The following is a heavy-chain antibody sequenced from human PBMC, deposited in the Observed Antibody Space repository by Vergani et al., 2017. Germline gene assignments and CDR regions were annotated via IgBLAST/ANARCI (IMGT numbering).Heavy chain of an antibody. J-gene: IGHJ1*01. Sequence: EVQLVESGGGLVQPGGSLRLSCVASGFTFSSYWMSWVRQAPGKGLEWVANIKEDGSEKYYVDSVKGRFTISRDNAKNSLSLQMNSLRAEDTAVYYCASGESMRRGYFQHGGQGTLVTVSS. CDR3: ASGESMRRGYFQH. CDR1: GFTFSSYW. CDR2: IKEDGSEK. V-gene: IGHV3-7*03. D-gene: IGHD3-10*01.